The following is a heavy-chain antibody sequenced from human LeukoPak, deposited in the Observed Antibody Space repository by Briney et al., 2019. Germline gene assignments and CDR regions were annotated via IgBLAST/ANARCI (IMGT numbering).Heavy chain of an antibody. J-gene: IGHJ6*02. CDR2: IYYSGST. CDR1: GGSISSGDYY. V-gene: IGHV4-30-4*01. CDR3: ARVGSSTSSYYYYGMDV. Sequence: SETLSLTCTVSGGSISSGDYYWSWIRQPPGKGLEWIGYIYYSGSTYYNPSLKSRVTISVDTSKNQFSLKLSSVTAADTAVYYCARVGSSTSSYYYYGMDVWGQGTTVTVSS. D-gene: IGHD2-2*01.